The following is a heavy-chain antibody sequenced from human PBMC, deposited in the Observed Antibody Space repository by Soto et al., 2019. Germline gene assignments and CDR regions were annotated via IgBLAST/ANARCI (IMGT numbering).Heavy chain of an antibody. CDR2: VYTTGIM. J-gene: IGHJ4*01. CDR1: CYSITSGCY. Sequence: SETLSLTCSVSCYSITSGCYWGWVRQDPGKGLEWLGRVYTTGIMFHNPSLQSRVTISVDPSKNQFSLNLRAVTPADTAVYDCADLWLGKLALNYWGHGIPVTVS. V-gene: IGHV4-38-2*02. CDR3: ADLWLGKLALNY. D-gene: IGHD3-10*01.